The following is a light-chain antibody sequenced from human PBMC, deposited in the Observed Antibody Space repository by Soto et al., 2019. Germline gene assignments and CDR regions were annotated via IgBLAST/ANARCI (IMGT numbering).Light chain of an antibody. J-gene: IGKJ1*01. Sequence: EIVMTQSPATLSVSPGERATLSCRASQSVGNNLAWYQQSPGQAPRFLIYGASARTTGIPARFSGSGSGTEFTLTISSLQSEDFAVYYCQQYITWPRTFGQGTKVDIK. CDR1: QSVGNN. CDR3: QQYITWPRT. CDR2: GAS. V-gene: IGKV3-15*01.